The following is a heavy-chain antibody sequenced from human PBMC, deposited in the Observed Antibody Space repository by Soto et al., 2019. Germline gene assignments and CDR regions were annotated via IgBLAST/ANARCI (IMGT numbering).Heavy chain of an antibody. Sequence: HPGGSLRLSCAASGFTFDDYAMHWVRQAPGKGLEWVSLISWDGGSTYYADSVKGRFTISRDNSKNSLYLQMNSLRAEDTALYYCAKDISPPAYDIYYGMAVWGQGTKATGAS. CDR3: AKDISPPAYDIYYGMAV. CDR1: GFTFDDYA. J-gene: IGHJ6*02. D-gene: IGHD3-22*01. CDR2: ISWDGGST. V-gene: IGHV3-43D*04.